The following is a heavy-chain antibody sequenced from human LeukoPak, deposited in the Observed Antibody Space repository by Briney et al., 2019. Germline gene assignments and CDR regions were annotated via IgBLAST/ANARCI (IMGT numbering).Heavy chain of an antibody. CDR3: ATDRMVNTGNDYSNYGLFDY. CDR1: GYTLTELS. J-gene: IGHJ4*02. D-gene: IGHD4-4*01. V-gene: IGHV1-24*01. Sequence: GASVKVSCKVSGYTLTELSMHWVRQAPGKGLEWMGGFDPEDGETIYAQKFQGRVTMTEDTSTDTAYMELSSLRSEDTAVYYCATDRMVNTGNDYSNYGLFDYWGQGTLVTVSS. CDR2: FDPEDGET.